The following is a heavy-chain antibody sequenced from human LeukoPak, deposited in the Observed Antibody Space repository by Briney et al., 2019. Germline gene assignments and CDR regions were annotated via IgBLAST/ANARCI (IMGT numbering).Heavy chain of an antibody. CDR1: GFTVRSNY. D-gene: IGHD3-10*01. CDR2: IYYSGST. Sequence: GSLRLSCAASGFTVRSNYMSWIRQPPGEGLEWIGYIYYSGSTNYNPSLKSRVTISVDTPKNQFSLKLSSVTAADTAVYYCARVTMVRGVIFWFDPWGQGTLVTVSS. CDR3: ARVTMVRGVIFWFDP. J-gene: IGHJ5*02. V-gene: IGHV4-59*02.